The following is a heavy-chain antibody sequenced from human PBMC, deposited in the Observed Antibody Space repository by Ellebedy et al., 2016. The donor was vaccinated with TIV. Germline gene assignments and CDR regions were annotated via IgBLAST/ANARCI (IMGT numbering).Heavy chain of an antibody. CDR1: GGTFSSYA. Sequence: SVKVSCXASGGTFSSYAISWVRQAPGQGLEWMGGIIPIFGTANYAQKFQGRVTITADESTSTAYMELSSLRSEDTAVYYCARAGYYGSGTIRDWGYYYYGMDVWGQGTTVTVSS. CDR3: ARAGYYGSGTIRDWGYYYYGMDV. J-gene: IGHJ6*02. V-gene: IGHV1-69*13. CDR2: IIPIFGTA. D-gene: IGHD3-10*01.